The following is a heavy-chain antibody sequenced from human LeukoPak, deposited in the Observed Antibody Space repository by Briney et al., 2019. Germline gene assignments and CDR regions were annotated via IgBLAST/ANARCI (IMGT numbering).Heavy chain of an antibody. CDR3: ARMIERRTLHFDY. V-gene: IGHV4-59*01. CDR2: IYNSGIT. D-gene: IGHD1-1*01. CDR1: GGSIRSNY. Sequence: SETLSFTCTVSGGSIRSNYWSWLRQPPGKGLEWIGYIYNSGITNYNPSLKSRVTISVDTSKNQFSLKLTSVTAADTAVYYCARMIERRTLHFDYWGQGTLVTVSS. J-gene: IGHJ4*02.